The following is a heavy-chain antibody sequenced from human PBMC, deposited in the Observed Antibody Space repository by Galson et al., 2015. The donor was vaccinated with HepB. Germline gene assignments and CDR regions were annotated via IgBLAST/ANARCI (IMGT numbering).Heavy chain of an antibody. Sequence: SLRLSCAASGFTFSSYAMSWVRQAPGKGLEWVSAISGSGGSTYYADSVKGRFTISRDNSKNTLYLQMNSLRAEDTAVYYCAKGVYIAAFYYYGMDVWGQGTTVTVSS. D-gene: IGHD5-12*01. V-gene: IGHV3-23*01. CDR2: ISGSGGST. J-gene: IGHJ6*02. CDR1: GFTFSSYA. CDR3: AKGVYIAAFYYYGMDV.